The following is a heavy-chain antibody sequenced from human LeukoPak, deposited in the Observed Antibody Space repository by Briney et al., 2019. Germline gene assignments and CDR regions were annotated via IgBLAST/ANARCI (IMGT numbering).Heavy chain of an antibody. J-gene: IGHJ4*02. CDR2: INSDGSST. CDR1: GFTFSSYW. D-gene: IGHD2-2*02. CDR3: ARAHIVVVPAAIRPLDY. V-gene: IGHV3-74*01. Sequence: GGSLRLSCAASGFTFSSYWMHWVRQAPGKGLVWVSRINSDGSSTSYADSVKGRFTISRGNAKNTLFLQMNSLRAEDTAVYYCARAHIVVVPAAIRPLDYWGQGTLVTVSS.